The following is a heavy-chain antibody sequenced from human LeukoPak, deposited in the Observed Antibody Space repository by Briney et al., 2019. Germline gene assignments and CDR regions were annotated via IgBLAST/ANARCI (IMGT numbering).Heavy chain of an antibody. CDR3: ARRWLGDPYGMDV. CDR2: ISYDGSNK. CDR1: GFTFSSYA. V-gene: IGHV3-30-3*01. D-gene: IGHD3-10*01. Sequence: PGRSLRLSCAASGFTFSSYAMHWVRQAPGKGLEWVVVISYDGSNKYYADSVKGRFTISRDNSKNTLYLQMNSLRAEDTAVYYCARRWLGDPYGMDVWGQGTTVSVSS. J-gene: IGHJ6*02.